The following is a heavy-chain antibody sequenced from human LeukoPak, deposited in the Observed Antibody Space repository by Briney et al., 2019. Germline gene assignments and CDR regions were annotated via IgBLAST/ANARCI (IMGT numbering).Heavy chain of an antibody. V-gene: IGHV4-34*01. CDR1: GGSFSGYY. J-gene: IGHJ6*02. CDR2: INHSGST. CDR3: ARDNLVGATRANYYYGMDV. Sequence: SETLSLTCAVYGGSFSGYYWSWIRQPPGKGLEWIGEINHSGSTNYNPSPKSRVTISVDTSKNQFSLKLSSVTAADTAVYYCARDNLVGATRANYYYGMDVWGQGTTATVSS. D-gene: IGHD1-26*01.